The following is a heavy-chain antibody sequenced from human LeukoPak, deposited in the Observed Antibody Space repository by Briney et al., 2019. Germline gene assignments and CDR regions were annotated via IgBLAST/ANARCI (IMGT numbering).Heavy chain of an antibody. CDR3: ARDAGGIRTPFDY. Sequence: GGSLRLSCAASGFTLSSNYISWVRQAPGKGLEWVSVIYSGGSTYYPDSVKGRFTISRDNSKNPLYLQMNSLKAEDTAVYYCARDAGGIRTPFDYWGQGTLVTVSS. CDR1: GFTLSSNY. J-gene: IGHJ4*02. CDR2: IYSGGST. D-gene: IGHD1-14*01. V-gene: IGHV3-53*01.